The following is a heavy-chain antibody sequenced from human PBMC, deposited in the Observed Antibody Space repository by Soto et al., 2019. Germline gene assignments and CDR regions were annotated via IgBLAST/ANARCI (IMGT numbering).Heavy chain of an antibody. CDR1: GGSISSGDYS. Sequence: PSETLSLTCTVSGGSISSGDYSWSWVRQSPGKGLEWIGRIYYSGITYYNPSLKSRVIISVDTSKNQFSLKLSSVTAADTAVYYCARHFLIGYCSSTSCLHYYMDVWGKGTTVTVS. D-gene: IGHD2-2*01. V-gene: IGHV4-39*01. CDR2: IYYSGIT. J-gene: IGHJ6*03. CDR3: ARHFLIGYCSSTSCLHYYMDV.